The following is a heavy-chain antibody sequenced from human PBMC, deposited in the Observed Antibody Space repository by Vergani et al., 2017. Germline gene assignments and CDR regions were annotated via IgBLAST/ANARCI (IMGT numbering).Heavy chain of an antibody. Sequence: EVQLLESGGGLVQPGGSLRLSCAASGFTFSSYGMSWVRQAPGKGLEWVSAISGSGGSTYYADSVKGRFTISRDNAGNSLYLQMNSLRAEDTAIYYCARDKREDVWGQGTTVTVSS. D-gene: IGHD5-24*01. V-gene: IGHV3-23*01. CDR2: ISGSGGST. J-gene: IGHJ6*02. CDR3: ARDKREDV. CDR1: GFTFSSYG.